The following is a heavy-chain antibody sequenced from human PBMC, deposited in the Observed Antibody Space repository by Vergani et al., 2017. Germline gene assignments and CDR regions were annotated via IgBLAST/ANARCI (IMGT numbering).Heavy chain of an antibody. CDR1: GFTFSSYW. J-gene: IGHJ4*02. Sequence: EVQLVESGGGLVQPGGSLRLSCAASGFTFSSYWMSWVRQAPGKGLEWVANIKQDGSEKYYVDSVKGRFTISRDNAKNSLYLQMNSLRAEDTAVYYCARESIRRKGYYYDSSGYYDDFDYWGQGTLVTVSS. D-gene: IGHD3-22*01. CDR3: ARESIRRKGYYYDSSGYYDDFDY. CDR2: IKQDGSEK. V-gene: IGHV3-7*01.